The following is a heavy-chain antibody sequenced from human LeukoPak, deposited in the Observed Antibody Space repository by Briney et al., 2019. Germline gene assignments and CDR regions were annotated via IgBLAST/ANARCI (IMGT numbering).Heavy chain of an antibody. J-gene: IGHJ4*02. Sequence: AASVKVSCTASGYTFTSYYMHWVRQAPGQGLEWMGIINPSGGSTSYAQKFQGRVTMTRDTSTSTVYMELSSLRSEDTAVYYCARVGQLWPFDYWGQGTLVTVSS. V-gene: IGHV1-46*01. CDR1: GYTFTSYY. D-gene: IGHD5-18*01. CDR3: ARVGQLWPFDY. CDR2: INPSGGST.